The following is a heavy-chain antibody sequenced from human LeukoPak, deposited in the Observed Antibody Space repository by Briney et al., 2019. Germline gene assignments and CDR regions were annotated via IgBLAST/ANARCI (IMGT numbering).Heavy chain of an antibody. V-gene: IGHV3-21*01. J-gene: IGHJ3*01. CDR2: ISSSSSYI. D-gene: IGHD3-22*01. CDR3: ARELYYYDSSGPD. Sequence: GGSLRLSCAASGFTFSSYSMNWVRQAPGKGLEWVSSISSSSSYIYYADSVKGRFTISRDNAKNSLYLQMNSLRAEDTAVYYCARELYYYDSSGPDWGQGTMVTVSS. CDR1: GFTFSSYS.